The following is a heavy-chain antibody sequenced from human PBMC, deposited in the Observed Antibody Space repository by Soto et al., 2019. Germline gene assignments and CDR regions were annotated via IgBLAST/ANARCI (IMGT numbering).Heavy chain of an antibody. D-gene: IGHD3-22*01. CDR2: IKREIDGGTT. Sequence: GGSLRLSCAASRFTFRDAWMSWVRQAPGKGLEWVGRIKREIDGGTTDYAAPVEGRFTISRDDSENTLYLQMNNLSTEDTAIYYCTTGLSNGYYNFDFWGQGTLVTVSS. J-gene: IGHJ4*02. V-gene: IGHV3-15*01. CDR1: RFTFRDAW. CDR3: TTGLSNGYYNFDF.